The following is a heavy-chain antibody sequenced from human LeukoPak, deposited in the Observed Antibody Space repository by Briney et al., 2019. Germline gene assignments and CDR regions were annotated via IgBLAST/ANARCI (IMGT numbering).Heavy chain of an antibody. CDR1: GFSFSTYG. V-gene: IGHV3-30*03. J-gene: IGHJ4*02. CDR3: ARCAVMDDDYFDY. Sequence: GGSLRLSCAASGFSFSTYGMHWVRQAPGKGLEWVAVISYDGSNEYYGDSVKGRFTISRDNSKDMLYLQMNSLRAEDTAVYYCARCAVMDDDYFDYWGQGTLVTVSS. CDR2: ISYDGSNE. D-gene: IGHD3-16*01.